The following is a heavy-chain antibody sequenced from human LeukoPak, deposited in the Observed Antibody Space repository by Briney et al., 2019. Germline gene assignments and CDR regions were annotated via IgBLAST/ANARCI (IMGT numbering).Heavy chain of an antibody. Sequence: ASVKVSCKASGYTFTGYYMHWVRQAPGQGLEWMGWINPNSGGTNYAQKFRGRVTMTRDTSISTAYMELSSLRSEDTAVYYCARDPLSYSSSWFGFDYWGQGTLVTVSS. CDR3: ARDPLSYSSSWFGFDY. V-gene: IGHV1-2*02. D-gene: IGHD6-13*01. CDR1: GYTFTGYY. J-gene: IGHJ4*02. CDR2: INPNSGGT.